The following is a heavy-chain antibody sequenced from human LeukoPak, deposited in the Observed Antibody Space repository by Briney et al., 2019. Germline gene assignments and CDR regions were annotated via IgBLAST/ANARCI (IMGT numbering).Heavy chain of an antibody. Sequence: PSETLSLTRSVSGASMNGHYWTWIRLSPGKGLEWIGYISDSGSTSYNPSLRSRVIMALEASKTEFSLRLNSVTVADTAVYYCARVFRGAVTSNWFDPWGQGTLVTVSS. CDR3: ARVFRGAVTSNWFDP. CDR2: ISDSGST. D-gene: IGHD3-3*01. J-gene: IGHJ5*02. V-gene: IGHV4-59*11. CDR1: GASMNGHY.